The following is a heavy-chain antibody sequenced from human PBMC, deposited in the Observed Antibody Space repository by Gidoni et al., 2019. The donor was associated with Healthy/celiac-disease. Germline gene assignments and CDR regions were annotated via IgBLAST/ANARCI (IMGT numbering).Heavy chain of an antibody. D-gene: IGHD2-21*01. J-gene: IGHJ4*02. CDR3: ASSVIDRNFDY. Sequence: QLPLQESGPGLVKPSETLSLTCPVPGGSISSSSYYWGWLRQPPGKGLEWIGSIYYSGSTYYNPSLKSRGTISVDTSKNQFSLKLSSVTAADTAVYYCASSVIDRNFDYWGQGTLVTVSS. CDR1: GGSISSSSYY. CDR2: IYYSGST. V-gene: IGHV4-39*01.